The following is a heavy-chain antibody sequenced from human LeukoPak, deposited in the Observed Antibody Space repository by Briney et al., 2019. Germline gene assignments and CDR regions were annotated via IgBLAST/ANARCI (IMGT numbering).Heavy chain of an antibody. CDR2: INQYGSER. CDR1: GFTFSSHW. Sequence: GGSLRLSCAASGFTFSSHWMSWVRQAPGKGLEWVANINQYGSERNYVDSVKGRFTISRDNAKSSLYLQMNSLRAEDTAIYYCARDHVVDGLVFDYWGQGTLVTVSS. CDR3: ARDHVVDGLVFDY. D-gene: IGHD2-15*01. J-gene: IGHJ4*02. V-gene: IGHV3-7*01.